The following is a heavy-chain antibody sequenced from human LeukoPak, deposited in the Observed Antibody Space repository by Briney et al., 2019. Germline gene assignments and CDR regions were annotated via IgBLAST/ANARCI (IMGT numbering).Heavy chain of an antibody. Sequence: PGGSLRLSCAASGFTFGNYAMSWVRQGPGKGLEWASTISGSGGSTYYADSVKGRFTISRDNSKNTLFLQMNSLRADDTAVYFCAKDQKSIAATGYDYWGQGTLVTVSS. D-gene: IGHD6-13*01. CDR1: GFTFGNYA. V-gene: IGHV3-23*01. CDR2: ISGSGGST. CDR3: AKDQKSIAATGYDY. J-gene: IGHJ4*02.